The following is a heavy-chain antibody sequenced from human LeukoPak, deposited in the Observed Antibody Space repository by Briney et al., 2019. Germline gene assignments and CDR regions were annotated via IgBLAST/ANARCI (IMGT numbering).Heavy chain of an antibody. CDR3: ARGIPEGVTMVRGVVVAAFDY. Sequence: SETLFLSCTVSGYLISSGYYWGWIRQPPGKGLEWIGSIYHSGSTHYSPSLKSQVTISLDTSKNQFSLKLNSVTATDTAVYYCARGIPEGVTMVRGVVVAAFDYWGQGTLVSVSS. D-gene: IGHD3-10*01. V-gene: IGHV4-38-2*02. J-gene: IGHJ4*02. CDR1: GYLISSGYY. CDR2: IYHSGST.